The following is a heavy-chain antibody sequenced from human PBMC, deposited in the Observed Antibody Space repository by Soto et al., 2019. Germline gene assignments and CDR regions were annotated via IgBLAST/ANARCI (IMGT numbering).Heavy chain of an antibody. CDR3: ARVRPVAGHNDPFDI. CDR1: GGSISSYY. Sequence: SETLSLTCTVSGGSISSYYWSWIRQPPGKGLEWIGYIYYSVSTNYNPSLKSRVTISVDTSKNQFSLKLSSVTAADTAVYYCARVRPVAGHNDPFDIWGQGTMVTVSS. J-gene: IGHJ3*02. D-gene: IGHD6-19*01. V-gene: IGHV4-59*01. CDR2: IYYSVST.